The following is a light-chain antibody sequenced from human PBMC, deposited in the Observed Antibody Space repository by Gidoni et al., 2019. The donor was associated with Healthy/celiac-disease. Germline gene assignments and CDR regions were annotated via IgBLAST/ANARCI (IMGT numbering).Light chain of an antibody. Sequence: DIQMTQSPSSLSASVGDRVTITCRASQSISSYLNWYQQKPGKAPKLLIYAASSLQSGVPSRFSGSGSGTDFILTISSLQPEDFATYYCQQSYSTPTFXHXTRLEIK. CDR3: QQSYSTPT. CDR2: AAS. CDR1: QSISSY. V-gene: IGKV1-39*01. J-gene: IGKJ5*01.